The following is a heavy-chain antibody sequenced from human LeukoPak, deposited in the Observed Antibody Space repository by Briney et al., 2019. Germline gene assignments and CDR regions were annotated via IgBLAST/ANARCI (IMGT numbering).Heavy chain of an antibody. CDR2: IYYSGST. D-gene: IGHD3-10*01. CDR1: GGSISSSNYC. V-gene: IGHV4-39*01. Sequence: SETLSLTCSVSGGSISSSNYCWDWIRQPPGKGLEWIGSIYYSGSTYYNPSLKSRVSISVDTSKNQFSLKLSSVTAADTAVYYCARKLWSYYFDYWGQGNLVTVSS. J-gene: IGHJ4*02. CDR3: ARKLWSYYFDY.